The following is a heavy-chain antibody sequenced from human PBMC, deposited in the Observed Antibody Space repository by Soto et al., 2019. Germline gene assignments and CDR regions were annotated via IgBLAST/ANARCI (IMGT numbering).Heavy chain of an antibody. V-gene: IGHV4-34*01. J-gene: IGHJ6*02. CDR3: ARCHGIRGGLGYCSGGSYYSGGYYYYGMDV. Sequence: SETLSLTCAVYGGSFSGYYWSWIRQPPGKGLEWIGEINHSGSTNYNPSLKDRVTISADTSKSQSSLKMSSVTAADTAVYYCARCHGIRGGLGYCSGGSYYSGGYYYYGMDVWGQGTTVTVSS. D-gene: IGHD2-15*01. CDR2: INHSGST. CDR1: GGSFSGYY.